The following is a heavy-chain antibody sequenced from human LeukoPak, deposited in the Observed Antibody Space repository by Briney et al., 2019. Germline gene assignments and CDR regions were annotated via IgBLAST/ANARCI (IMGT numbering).Heavy chain of an antibody. D-gene: IGHD6-19*01. CDR3: AKDLGGGSGCYDL. J-gene: IGHJ2*01. Sequence: GGSLRLSCAAPGFTFSSYSMNWVRQAPGKGLEWVSSISSSSSYIYYADSVKGRFTISRDNSKNTLYLQMNSLRAEDTAVYYCAKDLGGGSGCYDLWGRGTLVTVSS. V-gene: IGHV3-21*01. CDR2: ISSSSSYI. CDR1: GFTFSSYS.